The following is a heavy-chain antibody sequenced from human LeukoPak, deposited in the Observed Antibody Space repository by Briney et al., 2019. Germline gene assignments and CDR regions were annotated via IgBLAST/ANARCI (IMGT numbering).Heavy chain of an antibody. V-gene: IGHV1-8*01. CDR1: GYTFTSYD. D-gene: IGHD3-3*01. Sequence: ASVKVSCKASGYTFTSYDINSVRQATGQAREWMGWMNPNSGNTGYAQKFQGRVNMTRNTYISTAYKELSSLRSEDTAVYYCERIARDFWSGYNWDYWGQGTLVTVSS. CDR2: MNPNSGNT. CDR3: ERIARDFWSGYNWDY. J-gene: IGHJ4*02.